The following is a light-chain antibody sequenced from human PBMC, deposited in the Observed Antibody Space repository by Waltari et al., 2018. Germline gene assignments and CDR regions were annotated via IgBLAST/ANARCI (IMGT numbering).Light chain of an antibody. J-gene: IGLJ1*01. CDR2: NDI. CDR1: SSNVGRDN. CDR3: AAWDDRLRAYV. Sequence: QSVLPQPPSASGTPGQRGPTPCSGTSSNVGRDNVYWYQQLPGTAPKLLIYNDIQRPSGVPDRFSGSKSGTSASLAISGLRSEDEGDYYCAAWDDRLRAYVFGTGTQVTVL. V-gene: IGLV1-47*01.